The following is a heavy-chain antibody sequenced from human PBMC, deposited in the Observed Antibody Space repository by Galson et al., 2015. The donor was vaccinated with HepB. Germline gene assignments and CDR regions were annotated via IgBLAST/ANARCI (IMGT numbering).Heavy chain of an antibody. J-gene: IGHJ4*02. CDR1: GFTFRKNV. CDR3: ARLYDSSSRWGYFDY. D-gene: IGHD6-6*01. V-gene: IGHV3-23*01. Sequence: SLRLSCAASGFTFRKNVMSWVRQAPGKGLEWVSAISGSGSSTYYADSVKGRFTISSDSSKNTLYLQMTSLKAEDTAIYYCARLYDSSSRWGYFDYWGQGTLVTVSS. CDR2: ISGSGSST.